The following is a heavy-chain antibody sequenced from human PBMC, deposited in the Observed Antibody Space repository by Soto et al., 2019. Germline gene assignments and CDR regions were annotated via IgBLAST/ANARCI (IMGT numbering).Heavy chain of an antibody. Sequence: QVQLVESGGGVVQPGRSLRLYCAASGFTFSDYGMLWVRQAPGKGREWVAVIWYDGTNKYYAYSVRGRFTISRDNSKNTLYLQMNSLRAEDTAVYYCARGVGYYYYDMDVWGQGTTVTVSS. CDR3: ARGVGYYYYDMDV. V-gene: IGHV3-33*01. CDR1: GFTFSDYG. J-gene: IGHJ6*02. CDR2: IWYDGTNK. D-gene: IGHD1-26*01.